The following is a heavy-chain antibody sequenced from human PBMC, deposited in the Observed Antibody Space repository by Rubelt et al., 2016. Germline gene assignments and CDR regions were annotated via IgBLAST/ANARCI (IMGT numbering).Heavy chain of an antibody. Sequence: QLQLQESGPGLVKPSETLSLTCTVSGGSISSSSYYWGWIRHPPGKGLEWIGSIYYSGSTSYNPSLKSRVTISVDTSKNQFSLKLGCVTAADTAVYYCARQHRLGEFPHWGQGTLVTVSS. D-gene: IGHD3-16*01. CDR1: GGSISSSSYY. CDR3: ARQHRLGEFPH. CDR2: IYYSGST. V-gene: IGHV4-39*01. J-gene: IGHJ4*02.